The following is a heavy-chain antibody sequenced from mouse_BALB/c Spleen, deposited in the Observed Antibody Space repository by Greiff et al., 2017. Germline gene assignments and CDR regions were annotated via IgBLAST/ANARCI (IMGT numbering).Heavy chain of an antibody. CDR2: ISDGGSYT. V-gene: IGHV5-6*01. J-gene: IGHJ4*01. CDR3: ARDRGGLRLGDYYAMDY. Sequence: VQLLESGGDLVKPGGSLKLSCAASGFTFSSYGMSWVRQTPDKRLEWVATISDGGSYTYYPDSVKGRFTISRDNAKNNQYLQMSSLKSEDTAMYYCARDRGGLRLGDYYAMDYWGQGTSVTVSS. D-gene: IGHD2-2*01. CDR1: GFTFSSYG.